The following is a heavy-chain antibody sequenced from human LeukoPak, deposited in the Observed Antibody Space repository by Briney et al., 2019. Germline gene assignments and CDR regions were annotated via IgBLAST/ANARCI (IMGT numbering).Heavy chain of an antibody. CDR3: ATVGLRDYYGMDV. J-gene: IGHJ6*02. Sequence: PSQTLSLTCTVSGGSISSGGYYWSWIRQHPGKGLEWIGYIYYSGSTYYNPSLKSRVTISVDTSKNQFSLKLSSVTAADTAVYYCATVGLRDYYGMDVWGQGTTVTVSS. V-gene: IGHV4-31*03. D-gene: IGHD4-23*01. CDR1: GGSISSGGYY. CDR2: IYYSGST.